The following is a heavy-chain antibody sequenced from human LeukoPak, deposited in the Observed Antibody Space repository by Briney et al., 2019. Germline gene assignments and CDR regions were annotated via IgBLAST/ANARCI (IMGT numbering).Heavy chain of an antibody. Sequence: SETLSLTCSVSGGSISSSNHYWDWIRQPPGKGLEWIGEINHSGSTNYNPSLKSRVTISVDTSKNQFSLKLSSVTAADTAVYYCARLGLPRITIFGVVIISGGMDVWGQGTTVTVSS. V-gene: IGHV4-39*07. J-gene: IGHJ6*02. CDR2: INHSGST. CDR3: ARLGLPRITIFGVVIISGGMDV. D-gene: IGHD3-3*01. CDR1: GGSISSSNHY.